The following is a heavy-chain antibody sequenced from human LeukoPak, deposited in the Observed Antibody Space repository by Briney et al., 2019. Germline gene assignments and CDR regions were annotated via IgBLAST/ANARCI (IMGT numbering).Heavy chain of an antibody. CDR1: GYFINRGSY. V-gene: IGHV4-38-2*01. Sequence: PSETLSLTCAVSGYFINRGSYWGWIRQPPGKGLEWIGSMYHSGSTYYNPSPKSRVTISVDTSKNQFSLKLSSVTAADTAVYYCARRLDSYSFDYWGQGTLVTVSS. CDR2: MYHSGST. CDR3: ARRLDSYSFDY. J-gene: IGHJ4*02. D-gene: IGHD2-21*02.